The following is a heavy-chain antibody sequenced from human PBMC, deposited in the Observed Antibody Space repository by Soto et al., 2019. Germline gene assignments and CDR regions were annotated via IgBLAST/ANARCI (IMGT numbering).Heavy chain of an antibody. CDR2: IYYSGST. CDR3: ARDLDTAMVATPGHFDY. Sequence: TLSLTCTVSGGSISSGGYYWSWIRQHPGKGLEWIGYIYYSGSTYYNPSLKSRVTISVDTSKNQFSLKLSSVTAADTAVYYCARDLDTAMVATPGHFDYWGQGTLVTVSS. V-gene: IGHV4-31*03. J-gene: IGHJ4*02. D-gene: IGHD5-18*01. CDR1: GGSISSGGYY.